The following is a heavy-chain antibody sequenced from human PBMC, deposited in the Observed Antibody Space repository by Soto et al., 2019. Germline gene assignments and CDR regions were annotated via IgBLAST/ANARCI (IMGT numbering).Heavy chain of an antibody. V-gene: IGHV4-31*03. D-gene: IGHD3-10*01. Sequence: QVQLQESGPGLVKPSQTLSLTCTVSGGSISSGGYYWSWIRQHPGKCLEWIGYIYYSGSTYYNPSLKIRVTISVDTSKNQFSLKLSSVTAADTAVYYCATYGSGTYKPTTFDYWGQGTLVTVSS. CDR1: GGSISSGGYY. J-gene: IGHJ4*02. CDR2: IYYSGST. CDR3: ATYGSGTYKPTTFDY.